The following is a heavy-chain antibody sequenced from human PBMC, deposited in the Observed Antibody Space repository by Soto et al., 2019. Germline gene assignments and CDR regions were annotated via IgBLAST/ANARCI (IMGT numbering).Heavy chain of an antibody. CDR3: ARDALYYVSIGYYLYFDY. D-gene: IGHD3-22*01. CDR2: ISVYNGNT. CDR1: GYTFTSHG. Sequence: QVQLVQSGVEVREPGASVKVSCKASGYTFTSHGISWVRQAPGQGLEWRGWISVYNGNTYYAQKSQGRGTVSTDTSTSRAYMELRSLRSDDTAIYYCARDALYYVSIGYYLYFDYWVQGVLVTVSS. V-gene: IGHV1-18*01. J-gene: IGHJ4*02.